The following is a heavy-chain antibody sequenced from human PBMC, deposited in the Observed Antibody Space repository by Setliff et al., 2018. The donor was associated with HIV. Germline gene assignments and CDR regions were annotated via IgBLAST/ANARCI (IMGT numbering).Heavy chain of an antibody. J-gene: IGHJ6*03. V-gene: IGHV4-61*02. CDR3: ASLYYYDSSGYTPYMDV. Sequence: PSETLSLTCTVSGGSISSGSYYWSWIRQPAGKGLEWIGRIYTSGSTNYNPSLKSRVTISVDTSKNQFSLKLSSVTAADTAVYYCASLYYYDSSGYTPYMDVWGKGTTVTVS. D-gene: IGHD3-22*01. CDR1: GGSISSGSYY. CDR2: IYTSGST.